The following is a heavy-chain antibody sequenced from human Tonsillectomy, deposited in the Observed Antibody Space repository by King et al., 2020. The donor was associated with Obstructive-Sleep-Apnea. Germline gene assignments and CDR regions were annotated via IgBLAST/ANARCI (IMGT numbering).Heavy chain of an antibody. D-gene: IGHD3-22*01. J-gene: IGHJ5*02. CDR3: TKRTGGYYDNSGA. CDR2: ISNIANTYAT. CDR1: GFTFSGSA. Sequence: VQLVESGGGLVQPGGSLKLSCAASGFTFSGSAIHWVRQASGKGLEWIGRISNIANTYATEYAASLKGRFTISRNDSKNTAYLQMNSLKTEDTAVYYCTKRTGGYYDNSGAWGQGTLVTVSS. V-gene: IGHV3-73*02.